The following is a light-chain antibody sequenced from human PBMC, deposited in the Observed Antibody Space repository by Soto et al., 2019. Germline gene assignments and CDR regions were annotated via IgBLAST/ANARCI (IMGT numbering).Light chain of an antibody. V-gene: IGLV2-14*01. Sequence: QSVLTQPASVSGSPGQSITISCTGTSSDVGDYNYVSWYQQHPGKAPKVIIYDVSNRPSGVSNRFSGSKSSNTASLTISGMQAEDEADYYCSSYTSSSTLVFGTGTKLTVL. J-gene: IGLJ1*01. CDR3: SSYTSSSTLV. CDR1: SSDVGDYNY. CDR2: DVS.